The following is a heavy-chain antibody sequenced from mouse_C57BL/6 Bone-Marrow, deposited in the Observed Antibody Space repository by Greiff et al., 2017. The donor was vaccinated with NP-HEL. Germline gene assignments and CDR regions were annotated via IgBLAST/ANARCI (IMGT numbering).Heavy chain of an antibody. CDR2: IYPSDSET. V-gene: IGHV1-61*01. Sequence: VKLQQPGAELVRPGSSVKLSCKASGYTFTSYWMDWVKQRPGQGLEWIGNIYPSDSETHYNQKFKDKATLTVDKSSSTAYMQLSSLTSEDSAVYYCARFDGYAWFAYWGQGTLVTVSA. CDR1: GYTFTSYW. D-gene: IGHD2-3*01. CDR3: ARFDGYAWFAY. J-gene: IGHJ3*01.